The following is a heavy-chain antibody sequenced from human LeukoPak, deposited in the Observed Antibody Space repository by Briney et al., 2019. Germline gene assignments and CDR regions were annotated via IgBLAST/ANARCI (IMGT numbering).Heavy chain of an antibody. CDR3: ARDKSAGADTGSSFYY. D-gene: IGHD3-10*01. V-gene: IGHV3-7*03. CDR2: IKQDGSEK. J-gene: IGHJ4*02. CDR1: GFTFSSYW. Sequence: GGSLRLSCAASGFTFSSYWMSWVRQAPGKGLEWVANIKQDGSEKYYVDSVKGRFTISRDNAKNSLYLQMNSLRAEDTAVFYCARDKSAGADTGSSFYYWGQGALVTVSS.